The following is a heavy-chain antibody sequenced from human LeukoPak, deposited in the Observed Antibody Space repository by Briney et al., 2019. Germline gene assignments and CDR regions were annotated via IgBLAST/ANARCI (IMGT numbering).Heavy chain of an antibody. CDR2: IYYSGNT. J-gene: IGHJ4*02. V-gene: IGHV4-59*01. CDR3: ARVYQSAEYYFDY. Sequence: KPSETLSLTCTVSGGSISSYYWSWVRQPPGKGLEWIGYIYYSGNTNYNPSLKSRVTISADTSKNQFSLKLSAVTAADTAVYYCARVYQSAEYYFDYWGQGNLVSVSS. D-gene: IGHD2-2*01. CDR1: GGSISSYY.